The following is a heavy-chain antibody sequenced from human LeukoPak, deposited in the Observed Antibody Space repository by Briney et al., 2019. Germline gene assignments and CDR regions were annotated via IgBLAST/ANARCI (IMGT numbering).Heavy chain of an antibody. Sequence: PGGSLRLSCAASGFTFSSYSMNWVRQAPGKGLEWVSSISSSSSYIYYADSVKGRFTISRDNAKNSLYLQMNSLRAEDTAVYYCARAEGTMVRGVILWFDPWGQGTLVTVSS. CDR3: ARAEGTMVRGVILWFDP. V-gene: IGHV3-21*01. D-gene: IGHD3-10*01. J-gene: IGHJ5*02. CDR2: ISSSSSYI. CDR1: GFTFSSYS.